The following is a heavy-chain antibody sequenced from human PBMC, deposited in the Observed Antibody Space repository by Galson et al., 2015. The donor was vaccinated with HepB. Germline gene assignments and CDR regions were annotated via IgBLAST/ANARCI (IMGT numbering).Heavy chain of an antibody. D-gene: IGHD3/OR15-3a*01. CDR3: AHSGRGPLDY. CDR1: GFSLSTNEVG. J-gene: IGHJ4*02. CDR2: IYWDDDK. Sequence: PALVKPTQTLTLTCTFSGFSLSTNEVGVGWIRQPPGKALEWLGFIYWDDDKRYSPSMKSRVSITKDTSKNQVVLIMTNMDPVDTATYYCAHSGRGPLDYWGQGTVVTVSS. V-gene: IGHV2-5*02.